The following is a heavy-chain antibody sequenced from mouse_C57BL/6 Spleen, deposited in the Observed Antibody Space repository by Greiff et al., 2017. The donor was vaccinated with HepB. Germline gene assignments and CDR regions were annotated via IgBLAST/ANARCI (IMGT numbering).Heavy chain of an antibody. D-gene: IGHD2-3*01. CDR3: TRGGSYDYAMDY. V-gene: IGHV5-9-1*02. Sequence: EVQRVESGEGLVKPGGSLKLSCAASGFTFSSYAMSWVRQTPEKRLEWVAYISSGGDYIYYADTVKGRFTISRDNARNTLYLQMSSLKSEDTAMYYCTRGGSYDYAMDYWGQGTSVTVSS. CDR2: ISSGGDYI. CDR1: GFTFSSYA. J-gene: IGHJ4*01.